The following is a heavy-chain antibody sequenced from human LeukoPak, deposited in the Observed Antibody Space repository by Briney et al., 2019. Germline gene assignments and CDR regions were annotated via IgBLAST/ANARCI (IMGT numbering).Heavy chain of an antibody. J-gene: IGHJ3*01. CDR1: GGSISGNY. Sequence: SETLSLTCTVSGGSISGNYWSWIRQPPGKTLEWIANIFYTGSTIYNPSLKSRVTISVDTSKNQFPLQLTSVTPADTAVYYCVRARDMAFDLWGQGTVVTVSS. V-gene: IGHV4-59*01. CDR2: IFYTGST. CDR3: VRARDMAFDL. D-gene: IGHD2-21*02.